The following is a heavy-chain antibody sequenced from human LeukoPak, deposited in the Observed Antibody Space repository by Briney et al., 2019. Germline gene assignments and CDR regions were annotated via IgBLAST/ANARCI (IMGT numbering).Heavy chain of an antibody. CDR2: IYYSGST. CDR1: GGSISSYY. V-gene: IGHV4-59*01. J-gene: IGHJ6*03. Sequence: SETLSLTWTVAGGSISSYYWSWIRQPPGKGLEWIGYIYYSGSTNYNPSLKSRVTISVDTSKNQFSLKLSSVTAADTAVYYCARGFDYYYYYMDVWGKGTTVTISS. CDR3: ARGFDYYYYYMDV.